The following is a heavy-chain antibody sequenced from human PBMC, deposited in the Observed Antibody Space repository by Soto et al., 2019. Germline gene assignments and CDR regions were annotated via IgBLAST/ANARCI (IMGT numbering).Heavy chain of an antibody. J-gene: IGHJ4*01. Sequence: GGSLRLSCAASGFTFSNAWMNWVRQAPGKGLEWVGRIKSKTDGGTTDYAAPVKGRFTISRDDSKNTLYLQMNSLKTEDTAFFYFSTEIHCSSSWEDYFDYWGHGTLVTVSS. V-gene: IGHV3-15*07. D-gene: IGHD6-13*01. CDR3: STEIHCSSSWEDYFDY. CDR1: GFTFSNAW. CDR2: IKSKTDGGTT.